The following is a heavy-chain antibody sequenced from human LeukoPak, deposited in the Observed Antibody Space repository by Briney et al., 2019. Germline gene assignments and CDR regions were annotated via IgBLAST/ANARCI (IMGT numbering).Heavy chain of an antibody. CDR2: TYPDDSDT. J-gene: IGHJ5*02. Sequence: GESLKISCKGSGYSFTSYWIGWVRQMPGKGLEWMGITYPDDSDTTYSPSFQGQVTISADKSISIVYLQWTSLKASDTATYYCARHASGSDWFDPWGQGTLVTVSS. V-gene: IGHV5-51*01. CDR1: GYSFTSYW. D-gene: IGHD1-26*01. CDR3: ARHASGSDWFDP.